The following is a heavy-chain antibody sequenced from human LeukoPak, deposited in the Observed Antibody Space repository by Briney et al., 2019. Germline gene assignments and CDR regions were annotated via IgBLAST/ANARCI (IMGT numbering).Heavy chain of an antibody. D-gene: IGHD3-3*01. V-gene: IGHV4-34*01. CDR2: INHSGST. CDR3: ARRSHFSFGVVIRWFDP. CDR1: GGSFSGYY. Sequence: SETLSLTCAVYGGSFSGYYWSWIRQPPGKGLEWIGEINHSGSTNYNPSLKSRVTISVDTSKNQFSLKLSSVTAADTAVYYCARRSHFSFGVVIRWFDPWGQGTLVTVSS. J-gene: IGHJ5*02.